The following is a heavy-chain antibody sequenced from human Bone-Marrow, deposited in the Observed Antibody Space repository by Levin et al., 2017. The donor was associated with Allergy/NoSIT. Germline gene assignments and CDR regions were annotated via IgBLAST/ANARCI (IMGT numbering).Heavy chain of an antibody. CDR2: ISSSSSTI. V-gene: IGHV3-48*04. Sequence: PGGSLRLSCAASGFTFSSYSMNWVRQAPGKGLEWVSYISSSSSTIYYADSVKGRFTISRDNAKNSLYLQMNSLRAEDTAVYYCARGFGYYYDSSGYYWGYYYGMDVWGQGTTVTVSS. J-gene: IGHJ6*02. CDR1: GFTFSSYS. CDR3: ARGFGYYYDSSGYYWGYYYGMDV. D-gene: IGHD3-22*01.